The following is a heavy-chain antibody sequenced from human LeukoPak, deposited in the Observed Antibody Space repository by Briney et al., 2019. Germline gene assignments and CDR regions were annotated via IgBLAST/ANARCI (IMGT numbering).Heavy chain of an antibody. V-gene: IGHV3-30*18. D-gene: IGHD6-19*01. CDR2: IAYDGSYA. CDR1: GFAFSDYG. CDR3: AKSNSGWYVPPSD. Sequence: PGGSLRLSCAVSGFAFSDYGMHWVRQAPGKGLEWVAVIAYDGSYAYYADSVKGRFTISRDNSKNTLFLQMNSLRPEDTAVYYCAKSNSGWYVPPSDWGQGTLVTVSS. J-gene: IGHJ4*02.